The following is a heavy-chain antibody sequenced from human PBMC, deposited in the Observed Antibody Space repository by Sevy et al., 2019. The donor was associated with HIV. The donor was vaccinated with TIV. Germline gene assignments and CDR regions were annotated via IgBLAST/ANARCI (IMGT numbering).Heavy chain of an antibody. D-gene: IGHD3-22*01. Sequence: GGSLRLSCAASGFTFSSYSFHWVRQAPGKGLEWVSSISGLSNYIYYSDSVKGRFTISRDNAKNSLYLQMNSLRAEDTAVYYCAGENYYDSEGYRFDYWGQGTLVTVSS. CDR1: GFTFSSYS. CDR3: AGENYYDSEGYRFDY. CDR2: ISGLSNYI. V-gene: IGHV3-21*01. J-gene: IGHJ4*02.